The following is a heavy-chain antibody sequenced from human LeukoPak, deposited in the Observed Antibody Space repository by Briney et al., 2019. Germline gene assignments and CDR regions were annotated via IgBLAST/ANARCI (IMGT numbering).Heavy chain of an antibody. J-gene: IGHJ3*02. V-gene: IGHV3-53*01. Sequence: GGSLRLSCAASGFTVSSNYMSWVRQAPGKGLEWVSAIYSGGSTYYADSVKGRFTISRDNSKNTLYLQMNSLRAEDTAVYYCARPLFERNDAFDIWGQGTMVTVSS. CDR3: ARPLFERNDAFDI. CDR2: IYSGGST. CDR1: GFTVSSNY. D-gene: IGHD1-1*01.